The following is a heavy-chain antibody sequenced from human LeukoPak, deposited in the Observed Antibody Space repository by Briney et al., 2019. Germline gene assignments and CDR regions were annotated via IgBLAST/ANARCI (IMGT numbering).Heavy chain of an antibody. CDR1: GFTFDDYA. Sequence: GGSLRLSCAASGFTFDDYAMHWVRQAPGKGLEWVSGISWNSGSIGYADSVKGRFTISRDNAKSSLYLQMNSLRAEDTALYYCAKEASSSWYLDAFDIWGQGTMVTVSS. V-gene: IGHV3-9*01. CDR3: AKEASSSWYLDAFDI. D-gene: IGHD6-13*01. J-gene: IGHJ3*02. CDR2: ISWNSGSI.